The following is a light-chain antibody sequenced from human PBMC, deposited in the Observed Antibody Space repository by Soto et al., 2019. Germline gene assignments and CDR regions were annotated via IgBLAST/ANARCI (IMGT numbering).Light chain of an antibody. V-gene: IGLV2-8*01. Sequence: QSALTQPPSASGSPGQSVTFSYTGTSSDIGDYNYVSWYQQHPGKAPKLMIYEVTKRPSGVPDRFSGSKSGNTASLTVAGLQADDEADYYCQVWDTSSDHVVFGGGTKVTVL. CDR2: EVT. CDR1: SSDIGDYNY. J-gene: IGLJ2*01. CDR3: QVWDTSSDHVV.